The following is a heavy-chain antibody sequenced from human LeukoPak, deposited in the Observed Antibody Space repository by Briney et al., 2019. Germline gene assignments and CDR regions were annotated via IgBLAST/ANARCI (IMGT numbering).Heavy chain of an antibody. Sequence: PGGSLRLSCAASGFTFRNYGMHWVRQAPGKGLEWVAVIWYDGSEKYYADSVKGRFTISRVNSKNTLYLHMNSLRAEDTAVYYCAKGLSAYWYFDLWGRGTLVTVSS. CDR2: IWYDGSEK. D-gene: IGHD3-16*01. CDR1: GFTFRNYG. CDR3: AKGLSAYWYFDL. J-gene: IGHJ2*01. V-gene: IGHV3-33*06.